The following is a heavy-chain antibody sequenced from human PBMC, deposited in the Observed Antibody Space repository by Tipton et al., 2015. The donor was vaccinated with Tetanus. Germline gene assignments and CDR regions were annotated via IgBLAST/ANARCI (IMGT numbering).Heavy chain of an antibody. CDR2: ISASHGKT. CDR1: GYTFTDYG. V-gene: IGHV1-18*01. CDR3: ARALWEATTPGTFDF. J-gene: IGHJ4*02. D-gene: IGHD1-1*01. Sequence: QLVQSGAEVRKPGASVKVSCEASGYTFTDYGVSWVRQAPGQGLERMGWISASHGKTNYAQTFRGRVTMSRDTSTSTAHMELRSLASDDTAVYFCARALWEATTPGTFDFRAQGSLVSVSS.